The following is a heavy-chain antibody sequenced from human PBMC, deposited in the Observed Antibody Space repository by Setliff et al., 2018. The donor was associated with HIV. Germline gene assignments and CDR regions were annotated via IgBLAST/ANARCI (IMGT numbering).Heavy chain of an antibody. CDR2: IIPILGVA. CDR3: ATGPPYCSGGSCYSALHH. V-gene: IGHV1-69*02. J-gene: IGHJ1*01. CDR1: RSTFNSHT. Sequence: SVKVSCKASRSTFNSHTINWVRQAPGQGLDWMGRIIPILGVANYAQRFQGRVTITADKSTGTAYMELKSLRSEDTAVYYCATGPPYCSGGSCYSALHHWGQGTLVTVSS. D-gene: IGHD2-15*01.